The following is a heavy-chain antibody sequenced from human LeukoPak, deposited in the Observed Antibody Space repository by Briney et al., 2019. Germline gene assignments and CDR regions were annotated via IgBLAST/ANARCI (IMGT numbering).Heavy chain of an antibody. Sequence: SETLSLTCTVSGGSISSGGYYWSWIRQHPGKRLEWIGYIYYSGSTYYNPSLKSRVTISVDTSKNQFSLKLSSVTAADTAVYYCARVQRLAAAGTSANSYYYGMDVWGQGTTVTVSS. J-gene: IGHJ6*02. CDR1: GGSISSGGYY. D-gene: IGHD6-13*01. CDR2: IYYSGST. CDR3: ARVQRLAAAGTSANSYYYGMDV. V-gene: IGHV4-31*03.